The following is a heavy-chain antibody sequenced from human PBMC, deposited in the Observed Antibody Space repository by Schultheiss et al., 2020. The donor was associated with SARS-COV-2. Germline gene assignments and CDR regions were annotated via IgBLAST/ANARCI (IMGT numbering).Heavy chain of an antibody. D-gene: IGHD6-13*01. J-gene: IGHJ6*02. CDR1: GGSISSYY. CDR2: IYTSGST. Sequence: SETLSLTCTVSGGSISSYYWSWIRQPPGKGLEWIGRIYTSGSTNYNPSLKSRVTMSVDTSKNQFSLKLSSVTAADTAVYYCAREGAAAGDNTLYYYYGMDVWGQGTTVTVSS. V-gene: IGHV4-4*07. CDR3: AREGAAAGDNTLYYYYGMDV.